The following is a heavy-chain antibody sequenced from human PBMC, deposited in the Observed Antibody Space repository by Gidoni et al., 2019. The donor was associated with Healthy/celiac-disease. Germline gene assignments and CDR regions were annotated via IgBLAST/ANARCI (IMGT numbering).Heavy chain of an antibody. Sequence: VQPLQSGAEVKKPGSSVQCSCSSSAGSSSSYAISWVRRAPGQGLEWMGGIIPIFGTANYAQKFQGRVTITADESTSTAYMELSSLRSEDTAVYYCASKDIVVVVAARSHLDYYYGMDVWGQGTTVTVSS. CDR1: AGSSSSYA. V-gene: IGHV1-69*01. CDR3: ASKDIVVVVAARSHLDYYYGMDV. CDR2: IIPIFGTA. J-gene: IGHJ6*02. D-gene: IGHD2-15*01.